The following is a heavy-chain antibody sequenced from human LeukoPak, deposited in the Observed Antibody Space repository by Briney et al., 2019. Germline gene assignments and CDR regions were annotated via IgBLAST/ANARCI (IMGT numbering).Heavy chain of an antibody. CDR1: GYTFTSYD. CDR2: MNPNSGNT. V-gene: IGHV1-8*03. CDR3: ARGAASSKYYYYYYYMDV. D-gene: IGHD6-13*01. J-gene: IGHJ6*03. Sequence: ASVKVSCKASGYTFTSYDINWVRQATGQGLEWMGWMNPNSGNTGYARKFQGRVTITRNTSISTAYMELSSLRSEDTAVYYCARGAASSKYYYYYYYMDVWGKGTTVTVSS.